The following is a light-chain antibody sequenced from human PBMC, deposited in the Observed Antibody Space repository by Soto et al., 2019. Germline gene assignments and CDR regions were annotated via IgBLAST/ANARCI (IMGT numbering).Light chain of an antibody. Sequence: DIVMTQSPLSLPVTPGEPASISCRSSESLLHSNGYNYLDWYLQKPGQSPQLLIFLASNRAYGVPDRFSGSGSGTDFTLKISRVEAEDVGVYYCMQALQTPWTFGKGTKVDI. CDR2: LAS. V-gene: IGKV2-28*01. CDR3: MQALQTPWT. CDR1: ESLLHSNGYNY. J-gene: IGKJ1*01.